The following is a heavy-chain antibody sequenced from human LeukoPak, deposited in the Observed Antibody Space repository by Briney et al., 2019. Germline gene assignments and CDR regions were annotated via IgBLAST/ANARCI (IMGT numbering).Heavy chain of an antibody. CDR1: GFTFSNYW. Sequence: PGGSLRLSCAASGFTFSNYWMSWVRQAPGKGLEWVANIKQDGSEKYYVDSVKGRFTISRDNAKNSLYLQMNSLRAEDTAVYYCAREKLGEYIVVADYWGQGTLVTVSS. CDR2: IKQDGSEK. J-gene: IGHJ4*02. D-gene: IGHD2-15*01. CDR3: AREKLGEYIVVADY. V-gene: IGHV3-7*01.